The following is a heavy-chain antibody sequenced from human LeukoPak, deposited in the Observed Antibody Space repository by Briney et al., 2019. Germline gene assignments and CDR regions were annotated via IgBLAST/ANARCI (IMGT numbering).Heavy chain of an antibody. V-gene: IGHV3-23*01. D-gene: IGHD4-17*01. CDR2: ISGSGGST. CDR1: GFTFSSYA. J-gene: IGHJ3*02. CDR3: AKFHGDYPSSLSGKGVAFDI. Sequence: PGGSLRLSCAASGFTFSSYAMSWVRQAPGKGLEWVSAISGSGGSTYYADSVKGRFTISRDNSKNTLYLQMNSLRAEDTAVYYCAKFHGDYPSSLSGKGVAFDIWGQGTMVTVSS.